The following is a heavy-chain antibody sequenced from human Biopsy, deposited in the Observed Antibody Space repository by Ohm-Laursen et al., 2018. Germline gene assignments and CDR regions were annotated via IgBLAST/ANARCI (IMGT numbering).Heavy chain of an antibody. CDR3: AGRPWPNAFDI. V-gene: IGHV4-4*07. Sequence: SDTLSLTCTVSGGSLSGYSWNWIRQPAGKGLEWIGRIYASETTHFNPSLRSRLIMSVDTSRNQFSLRLSSVTAADTAVYYCAGRPWPNAFDIWGQGTMVTVSS. CDR1: GGSLSGYS. CDR2: IYASETT. J-gene: IGHJ3*02. D-gene: IGHD5-12*01.